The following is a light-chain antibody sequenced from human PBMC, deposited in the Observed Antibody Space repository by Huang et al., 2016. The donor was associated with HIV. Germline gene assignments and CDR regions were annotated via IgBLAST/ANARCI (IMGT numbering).Light chain of an antibody. CDR3: QRYDSAPRA. V-gene: IGKV1-27*01. CDR2: GAS. CDR1: QDIGNF. Sequence: DIQMTQSPSSLSASPGVRVTLSCRANQDIGNFLAWYQHKPGGVPRLLIYGASTLLTGAPSRVSGRGSGTFFTLTITSFQPDDVATYYCQRYDSAPRAFGQGTKVEI. J-gene: IGKJ1*01.